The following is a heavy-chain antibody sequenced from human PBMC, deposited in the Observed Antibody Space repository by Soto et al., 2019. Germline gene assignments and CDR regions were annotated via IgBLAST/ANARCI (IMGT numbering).Heavy chain of an antibody. CDR3: AKVRSEQWLTISPFDY. V-gene: IGHV3-30*18. D-gene: IGHD6-19*01. CDR2: ISYDGSNK. CDR1: GFTFSSYG. J-gene: IGHJ4*02. Sequence: SLRLSCAASGFTFSSYGMHWVRQAPGKGLEWVAVISYDGSNKYYADSVKGRFTISRDNSKNMLYLQMNSLRAEDTAVYYCAKVRSEQWLTISPFDYWGQGTLVTSPQ.